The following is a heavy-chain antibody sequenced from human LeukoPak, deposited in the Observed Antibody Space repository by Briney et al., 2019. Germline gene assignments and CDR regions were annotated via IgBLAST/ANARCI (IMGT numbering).Heavy chain of an antibody. CDR2: IYYSGST. CDR3: ASEMDYGDYVGGPYYFDY. Sequence: GSLRLSCAAFGFTFSSYSMNWVRQAPGRGLEWIGSIYYSGSTSYNPSLKSRVTISLDTSQNQFSLRLSSVTAADTAIYFCASEMDYGDYVGGPYYFDYWGQGTLVTVSS. V-gene: IGHV4-39*07. J-gene: IGHJ4*02. CDR1: GFTFSSYS. D-gene: IGHD4-17*01.